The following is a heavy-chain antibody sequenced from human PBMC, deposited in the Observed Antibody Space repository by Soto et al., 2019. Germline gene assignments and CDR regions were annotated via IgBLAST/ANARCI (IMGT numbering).Heavy chain of an antibody. J-gene: IGHJ4*02. D-gene: IGHD3-16*01. CDR2: ISGSGSGGTT. CDR3: ATHVMITSYPFDY. Sequence: EVQLLESGGGLAQPGGSLRLSCAASGFTFSSYAMSWVRQAPGKGLEWVSTISGSGSGGTTYYADSVKGRVTISRDNSKNTVYLQMNSLGDEDTAVYYCATHVMITSYPFDYWGQGTLVTVSS. CDR1: GFTFSSYA. V-gene: IGHV3-23*01.